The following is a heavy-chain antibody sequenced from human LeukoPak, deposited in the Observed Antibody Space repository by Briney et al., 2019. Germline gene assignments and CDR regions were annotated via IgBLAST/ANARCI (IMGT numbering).Heavy chain of an antibody. Sequence: GGSLRLSCAASGFYFYTYGMHWVRRAPGEGLEWVTAISKDGADKYYADSVKGRFTISRDNSKNTVYLQMNSLRPEDTAVYYCAKNDISGYYADFWGQGTLVIVSS. CDR1: GFYFYTYG. J-gene: IGHJ4*02. D-gene: IGHD3-22*01. V-gene: IGHV3-30*18. CDR3: AKNDISGYYADF. CDR2: ISKDGADK.